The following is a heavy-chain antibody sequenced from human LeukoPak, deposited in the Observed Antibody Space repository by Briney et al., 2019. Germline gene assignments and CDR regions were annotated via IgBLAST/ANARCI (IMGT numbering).Heavy chain of an antibody. CDR2: IYHSGST. D-gene: IGHD6-13*01. J-gene: IGHJ4*02. CDR1: GGSISSGGYS. Sequence: SETLSLTCAVSGGSISSGGYSWSWIRQPPGKGLEWIGYIYHSGSTYYNPSLKSRVTISVDRSKNQFPLKLSSVTAADTAVYYCAGVSWYYFDYWGQGTLVTVSS. CDR3: AGVSWYYFDY. V-gene: IGHV4-30-2*01.